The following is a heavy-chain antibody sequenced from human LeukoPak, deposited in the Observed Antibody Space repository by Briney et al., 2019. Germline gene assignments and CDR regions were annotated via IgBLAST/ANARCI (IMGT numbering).Heavy chain of an antibody. V-gene: IGHV2-5*02. D-gene: IGHD3-22*01. J-gene: IGHJ3*02. Sequence: ESGPTLVKPTQTLTLTCTFSGFSLSTSGVGVGWIRQPPGKALEWLALIYWDDDKRYSPSLKSRLTITKDTSKNQVVLTMTNMDPVDTATYYCAHRKLYYYDSSGYYGDAFDIWGQGTMVTVSS. CDR3: AHRKLYYYDSSGYYGDAFDI. CDR1: GFSLSTSGVG. CDR2: IYWDDDK.